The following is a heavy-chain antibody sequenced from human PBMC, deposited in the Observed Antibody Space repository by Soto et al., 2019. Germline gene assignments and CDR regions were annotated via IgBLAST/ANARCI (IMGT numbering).Heavy chain of an antibody. CDR3: ARVGYCSSTSCWDWFDP. V-gene: IGHV4-31*03. Sequence: SETLSLTCTVSGGSISSGGYYWSWIRQHPGKGLEWIGYIYYSGSTYYNPSLESRVTISVDTSKNQFSLKLSSVTAADTAVYYCARVGYCSSTSCWDWFDPWGQGTLVTVSS. J-gene: IGHJ5*02. CDR2: IYYSGST. CDR1: GGSISSGGYY. D-gene: IGHD2-2*03.